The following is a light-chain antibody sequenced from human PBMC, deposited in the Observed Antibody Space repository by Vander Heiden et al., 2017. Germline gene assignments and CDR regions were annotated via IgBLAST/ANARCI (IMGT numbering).Light chain of an antibody. J-gene: IGKJ2*01. V-gene: IGKV3-15*01. CDR3: QKYNNWYT. CDR1: QSVSSN. Sequence: IVLTPPPAPLSVSPGARATLPVRACQSVSSNLAWYQQKPSQAPRLLNYGASTRATGIPARFSGSGSGTEFTLTSSSLQSEDFAVYYCQKYNNWYTFGQGTKLEIK. CDR2: GAS.